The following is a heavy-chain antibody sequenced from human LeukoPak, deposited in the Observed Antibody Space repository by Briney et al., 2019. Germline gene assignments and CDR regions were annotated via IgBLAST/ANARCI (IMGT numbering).Heavy chain of an antibody. J-gene: IGHJ3*02. D-gene: IGHD2-21*01. CDR3: AKFRAPYLLDAFDI. CDR1: GGSISSSAYH. V-gene: IGHV4-39*07. Sequence: ASETLSLTCTVSGGSISSSAYHWGWIRQPPGKGLEWIGSIYYRGTSDYNLSLKSRVTISVDTSKNQFSLKLSSVTAADTAVYYCAKFRAPYLLDAFDIWGQGTMVTVSS. CDR2: IYYRGTS.